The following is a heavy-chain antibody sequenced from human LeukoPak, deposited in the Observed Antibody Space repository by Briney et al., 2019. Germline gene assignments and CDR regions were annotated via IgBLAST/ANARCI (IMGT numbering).Heavy chain of an antibody. Sequence: GGSLRLSCAASGFTFSSYGMHWVRQAPGKGLEWVAGISCDGSNKYYADSVKGRFTISRDNSKNTLYLQMNSLRAEDTAFYYFSKASRIVVVLAADYWGQGTLFTVSS. J-gene: IGHJ4*02. CDR2: ISCDGSNK. V-gene: IGHV3-30*18. D-gene: IGHD2-15*01. CDR1: GFTFSSYG. CDR3: SKASRIVVVLAADY.